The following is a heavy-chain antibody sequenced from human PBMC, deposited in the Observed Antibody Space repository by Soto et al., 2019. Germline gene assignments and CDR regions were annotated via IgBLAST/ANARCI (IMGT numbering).Heavy chain of an antibody. CDR3: ARSPSAVTVTFFDY. CDR2: INPDIGGT. CDR1: GYSFTGYY. D-gene: IGHD4-17*01. J-gene: IGHJ4*02. Sequence: QVPLVQSGSEVKKPGASMKVSCTASGYSFTGYYIHWVRQAPGQGLEWMGWINPDIGGTYYAPKFQGRVTMTRDTSISAAYMELSSLSSDDTAVFYCARSPSAVTVTFFDYWGQGTLVTVSS. V-gene: IGHV1-2*02.